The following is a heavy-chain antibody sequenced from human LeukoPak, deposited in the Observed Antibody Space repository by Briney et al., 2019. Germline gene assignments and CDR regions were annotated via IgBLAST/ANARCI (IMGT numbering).Heavy chain of an antibody. CDR3: AKEYCSSTSCYITGDY. D-gene: IGHD2-2*02. CDR1: GFTFSSYG. Sequence: GGSLRLSCAASGFTFSSYGMHWVRQAPGKGLEWVAFIRYDGSNKYYADSVKGRFTISRDNSKNTLYLQMNSLRAEDTAVYYCAKEYCSSTSCYITGDYWGQGTLVTVSA. J-gene: IGHJ4*02. CDR2: IRYDGSNK. V-gene: IGHV3-30*02.